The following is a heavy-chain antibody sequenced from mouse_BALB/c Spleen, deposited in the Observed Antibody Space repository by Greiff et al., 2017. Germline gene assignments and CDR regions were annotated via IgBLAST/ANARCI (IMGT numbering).Heavy chain of an antibody. V-gene: IGHV5-6-3*01. CDR3: ARDKARELREYYFDY. CDR1: GFTFSSYG. J-gene: IGHJ2*01. Sequence: EVQLVESGGGLVQPGGSLKLSCAASGFTFSSYGMSWVRQTPDKRLELVATINSNGGSTYYPDSVKGRFTISRDNAKNTLYLQMSSLKSEDTAMYYCARDKARELREYYFDYWGQGTTLTVSS. CDR2: INSNGGST. D-gene: IGHD3-1*01.